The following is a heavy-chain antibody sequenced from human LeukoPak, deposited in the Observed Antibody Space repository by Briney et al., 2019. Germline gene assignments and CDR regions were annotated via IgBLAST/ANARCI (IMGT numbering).Heavy chain of an antibody. Sequence: GGSLRLSCAASAFTFSSYAMHWVRQAPGKGLEWVAAITYDGSKIFYTDSVKGRFTISRDNSKNTLYLQMNSPRAEDTAVYYCAKDLSRDNDDYWGQGTLVTVSS. CDR1: AFTFSSYA. CDR3: AKDLSRDNDDY. V-gene: IGHV3-30*18. D-gene: IGHD2-21*01. CDR2: ITYDGSKI. J-gene: IGHJ4*02.